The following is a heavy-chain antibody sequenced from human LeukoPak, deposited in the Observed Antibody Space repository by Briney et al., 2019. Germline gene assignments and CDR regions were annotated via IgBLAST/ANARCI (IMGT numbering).Heavy chain of an antibody. CDR2: IYPGDSDI. V-gene: IGHV5-51*01. J-gene: IGHJ4*02. CDR3: ARIPATSADYYDSSGYYFDC. CDR1: GYSFTSYW. Sequence: GESLKISCKGSGYSFTSYWIGWVRQMPGKGLEWMGIIYPGDSDIRYSPSFQGRVTISADKSISTAYLQWSSLKASDSAMYYCARIPATSADYYDSSGYYFDCWGQGTLVTVSS. D-gene: IGHD3-22*01.